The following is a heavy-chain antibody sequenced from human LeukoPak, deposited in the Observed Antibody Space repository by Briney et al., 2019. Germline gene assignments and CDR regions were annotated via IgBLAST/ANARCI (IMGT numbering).Heavy chain of an antibody. CDR2: INTNTGNP. V-gene: IGHV7-4-1*02. D-gene: IGHD6-13*01. CDR1: GYTFTSYA. CDR3: ARDVPRAGLKIAAASPFFDY. J-gene: IGHJ4*02. Sequence: ASVKVSCKASGYTFTSYAMNWVRQAPGQGLEWMGWINTNTGNPTYVQGFTGRFVFSLDTSVSTAYLQISSLKAEDTAVYYCARDVPRAGLKIAAASPFFDYWGQGTLVTVSS.